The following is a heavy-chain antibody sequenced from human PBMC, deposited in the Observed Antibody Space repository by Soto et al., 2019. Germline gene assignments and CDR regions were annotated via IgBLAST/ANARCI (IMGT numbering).Heavy chain of an antibody. J-gene: IGHJ5*02. D-gene: IGHD6-6*01. CDR1: GGAISSGDYY. V-gene: IGHV4-30-4*01. Sequence: QVQLQESGPGLVKPSQTLSLTCTGSGGAISSGDYYWSWIRQPPGKGLEWIGYIYHSGSTYYNPSLKSRVTISVDTSKNQFSLKLSSVTAADTAVYYCARERPDGARLDPWGQRTLVTVSS. CDR2: IYHSGST. CDR3: ARERPDGARLDP.